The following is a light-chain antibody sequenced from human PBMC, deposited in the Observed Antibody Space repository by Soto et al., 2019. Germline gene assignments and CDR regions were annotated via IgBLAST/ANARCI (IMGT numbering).Light chain of an antibody. Sequence: EIVLTQSPGTLSLSPGERATLSCRASQNVSSNYLAWYQQRPGQAPRLLMYGAFIRATGIPDRISGSGSGTDFPVPISRLEPEDFAVYYCQYYGGYYGSSPRYTFGQGTKLDIK. V-gene: IGKV3-20*01. J-gene: IGKJ2*01. CDR3: QYYGGYYGSSPRYT. CDR2: GAF. CDR1: QNVSSNY.